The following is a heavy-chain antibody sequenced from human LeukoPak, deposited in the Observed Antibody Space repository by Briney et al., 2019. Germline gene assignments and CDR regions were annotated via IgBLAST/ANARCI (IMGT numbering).Heavy chain of an antibody. D-gene: IGHD3-22*01. CDR2: IYYSGST. V-gene: IGHV4-39*07. Sequence: PSETLSLTCTVSGGSISSSSYYWGWIRQPPGKGLEWIGSIYYSGSTYYNPSLKSRVTISVDTSKNQFSLKLSSVTAADTAVYYCAREGIPYYYDSSGYYPTDYWGQGTLVTVSS. J-gene: IGHJ4*02. CDR1: GGSISSSSYY. CDR3: AREGIPYYYDSSGYYPTDY.